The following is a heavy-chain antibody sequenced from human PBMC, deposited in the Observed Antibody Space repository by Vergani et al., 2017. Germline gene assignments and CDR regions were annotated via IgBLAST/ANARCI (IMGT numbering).Heavy chain of an antibody. CDR3: ARGVYCSGGSCYDYYYYMDV. CDR2: IYYSGST. J-gene: IGHJ6*03. CDR1: GGSISSYY. Sequence: QLQLQESGPGLVKPSETLSLTCTVSGGSISSYYWSWIRQHPGKGLEWIGYIYYSGSTYYNPSLKSRVTILVDTSKNQFSLKLSSVTAADTAVYYCARGVYCSGGSCYDYYYYMDVWGKGTTVTVSS. D-gene: IGHD2-15*01. V-gene: IGHV4-59*06.